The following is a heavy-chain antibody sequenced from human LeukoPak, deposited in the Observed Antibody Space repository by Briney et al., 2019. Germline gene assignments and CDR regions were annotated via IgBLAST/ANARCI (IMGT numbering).Heavy chain of an antibody. CDR1: GGSISSSSYY. D-gene: IGHD3-9*01. CDR3: ARIVTYDILDI. CDR2: IYYSGST. J-gene: IGHJ3*02. V-gene: IGHV4-39*01. Sequence: PSETLSLTCTVSGGSISSSSYYWGWIRQPPGKGLEWIGSIYYSGSTYYNPSLKSRVTISVDTSKNQFSLKLSSVTAADTAVYYCARIVTYDILDIWGQGTMVTVSS.